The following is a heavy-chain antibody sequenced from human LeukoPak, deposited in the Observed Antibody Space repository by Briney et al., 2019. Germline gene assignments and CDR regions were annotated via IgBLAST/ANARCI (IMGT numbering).Heavy chain of an antibody. CDR3: ARFAPGQWLVDY. Sequence: SETLSLTCAVYGGSFSGYYWNWIRQPPGKGLEWIGESSHGGNTKYNPSLKSRVTISVDTSKNQFSLKLSSVTAADTAVYYCARFAPGQWLVDYWGQGTLVTVSS. D-gene: IGHD6-19*01. V-gene: IGHV4-34*01. CDR1: GGSFSGYY. J-gene: IGHJ4*02. CDR2: SSHGGNT.